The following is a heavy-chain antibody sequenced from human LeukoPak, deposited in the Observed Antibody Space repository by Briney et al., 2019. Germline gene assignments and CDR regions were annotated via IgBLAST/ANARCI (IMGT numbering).Heavy chain of an antibody. CDR3: ARDRIGKYSIDY. D-gene: IGHD2-15*01. Sequence: PGGSVRLSCAASGFTFSNFGLNWVRQAPGKGLKWVAFISDNGRRTYYLESVEGLFTISRDDSKNTLYLQMNSLRVEDTAVYYCARDRIGKYSIDYWGQGTLVTVSS. CDR2: ISDNGRRT. V-gene: IGHV3-33*08. J-gene: IGHJ4*02. CDR1: GFTFSNFG.